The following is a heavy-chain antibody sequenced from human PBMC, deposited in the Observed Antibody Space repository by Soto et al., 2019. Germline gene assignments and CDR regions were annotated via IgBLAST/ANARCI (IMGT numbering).Heavy chain of an antibody. CDR1: GGSISSGGYS. CDR3: ARLVGNSWLDY. CDR2: IYHSGST. V-gene: IGHV4-30-2*05. J-gene: IGHJ4*02. D-gene: IGHD6-13*01. Sequence: PSETLSLTCAVSGGSISSGGYSWSWIRQPPGKGLEWIGYIYHSGSTYYNPSLKSRMTINPDTSRNQFSLQLSSVTPEDTAVYYCARLVGNSWLDYWGQGTLVTVS.